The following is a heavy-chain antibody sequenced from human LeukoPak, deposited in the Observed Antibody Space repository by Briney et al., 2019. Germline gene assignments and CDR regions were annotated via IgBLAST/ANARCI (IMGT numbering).Heavy chain of an antibody. V-gene: IGHV3-30*02. D-gene: IGHD6-13*01. CDR3: ARDMEDSSSWSINDY. Sequence: PGGSLRLSCAASGFTFSSYGMHWVRQAPGKGLEWVAFIRYDGNNKYYADSVKGRFTISRDNAKNSLYLQMNSLRAEDTAVYYCARDMEDSSSWSINDYWGQGTLVTVSS. CDR2: IRYDGNNK. J-gene: IGHJ4*02. CDR1: GFTFSSYG.